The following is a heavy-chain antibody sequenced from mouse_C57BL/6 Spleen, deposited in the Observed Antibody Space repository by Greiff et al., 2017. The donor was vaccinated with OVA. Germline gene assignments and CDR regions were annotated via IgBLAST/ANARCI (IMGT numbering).Heavy chain of an antibody. J-gene: IGHJ2*01. D-gene: IGHD1-3*01. V-gene: IGHV1-69*01. Sequence: QVQLKQPGAELVMPGASVKLSCKASGYTFTSYWMHWVKQRPGQGLEWIGEIDPSDSYTNYNQKFKGKSTLTVDKSSSTAYMQLSSLTSEDSAVYYCAREWGREDFDYWGQGTTLTVSS. CDR1: GYTFTSYW. CDR2: IDPSDSYT. CDR3: AREWGREDFDY.